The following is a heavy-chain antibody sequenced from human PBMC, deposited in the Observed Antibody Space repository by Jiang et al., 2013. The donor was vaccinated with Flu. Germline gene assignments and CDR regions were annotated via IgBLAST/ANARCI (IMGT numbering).Heavy chain of an antibody. V-gene: IGHV5-51*03. CDR3: ARATGTMSLTSVWFDP. CDR2: IYPDDSNT. CDR1: GYSFAGHW. J-gene: IGHJ5*02. D-gene: IGHD1-1*01. Sequence: GAEVKKPGESLKISCTGSGYSFAGHWIAWARQMPGKGLEWMGIIYPDDSNTRYSPSFQGQVTISADKSINTAYLQWSSLKASDTAIYYCARATGTMSLTSVWFDPWGQGTLVTVSS.